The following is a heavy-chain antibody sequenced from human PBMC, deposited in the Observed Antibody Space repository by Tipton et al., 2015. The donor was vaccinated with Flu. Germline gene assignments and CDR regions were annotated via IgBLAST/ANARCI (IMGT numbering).Heavy chain of an antibody. V-gene: IGHV3-21*01. CDR2: ISSSSSYI. Sequence: SLRLSCAASGFTFSSYSMNWVRQAPGKGLEWVSSISSSSSYIYYADSVKGRFTISRDNAKNSLYLQMNSLRAEDTAVYYCARVQVYYYGSGSYSDYYSYGMDVWGQGTTVTVSS. CDR3: ARVQVYYYGSGSYSDYYSYGMDV. J-gene: IGHJ6*02. CDR1: GFTFSSYS. D-gene: IGHD3-10*01.